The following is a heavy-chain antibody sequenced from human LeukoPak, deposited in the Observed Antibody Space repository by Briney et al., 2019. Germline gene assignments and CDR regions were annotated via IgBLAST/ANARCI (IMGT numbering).Heavy chain of an antibody. V-gene: IGHV3-7*01. CDR1: GFTFSSYW. J-gene: IGHJ4*02. CDR2: IKQDGSEK. D-gene: IGHD2-8*02. Sequence: PGGSLRLSCAASGFTFSSYWMSWVRQAPGKGLEWVANIKQDGSEKYYVDSVKGRFTISRDNAKNPLYLQMNSLRAEDTAVYYCARRVLVRGPYFDYWGQGTLVTVSS. CDR3: ARRVLVRGPYFDY.